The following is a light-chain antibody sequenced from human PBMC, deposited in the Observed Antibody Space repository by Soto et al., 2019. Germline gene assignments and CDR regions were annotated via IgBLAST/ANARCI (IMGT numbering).Light chain of an antibody. J-gene: IGKJ1*01. V-gene: IGKV3-20*01. CDR1: QSVSNNY. Sequence: EIVLSQSPGTLSFSPGERATLSCRASQSVSNNYLAWYQQKPGQAPRLLIYGASSRATGIPDRFSGSGSGTDFTLTIGRLEPEDFAVYYCQQYGSSPRTFGQGTKVDIK. CDR2: GAS. CDR3: QQYGSSPRT.